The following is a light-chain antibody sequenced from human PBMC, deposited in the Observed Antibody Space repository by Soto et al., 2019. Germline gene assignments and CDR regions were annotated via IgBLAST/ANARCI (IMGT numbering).Light chain of an antibody. J-gene: IGLJ2*01. V-gene: IGLV2-8*01. Sequence: QSVLTQPPSASGSPGQSVSISCTGTRSDIGAYNFVFWYQQHPGKAPRLMIYGVSKRPSGVTDRFSGSKSRNTASLTVSGLQAEDEADDYCSSYAGSNNYVVFGGGTKLTVL. CDR3: SSYAGSNNYVV. CDR2: GVS. CDR1: RSDIGAYNF.